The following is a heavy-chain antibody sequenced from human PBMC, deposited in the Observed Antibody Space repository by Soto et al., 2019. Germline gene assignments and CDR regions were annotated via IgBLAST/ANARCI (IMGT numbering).Heavy chain of an antibody. D-gene: IGHD5-12*01. V-gene: IGHV4-59*01. CDR1: GGSISGDY. J-gene: IGHJ3*02. CDR3: ARGPPWMNGCDI. Sequence: QVQLQESGPGLVKPSETLSLTCTVSGGSISGDYWSWIRQPPGKGLEWIGYIPYSGSTNYNPSLKSRVTISVDTPKNQFSLKFSSVTAADTAVYYWARGPPWMNGCDIWGQGTLVTVSS. CDR2: IPYSGST.